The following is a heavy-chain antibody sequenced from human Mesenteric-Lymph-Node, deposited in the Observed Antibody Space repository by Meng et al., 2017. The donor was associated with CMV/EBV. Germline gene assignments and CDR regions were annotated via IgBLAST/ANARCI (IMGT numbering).Heavy chain of an antibody. D-gene: IGHD5-18*01. CDR3: ARVNFIVSGLYSYYYLDY. Sequence: GSLRLSCTVSGGSISSSSYYWGWIRQPPGKGLEWIGNIYYSGSTYYNPSLKSRVTISVDTSKNQFSLTVNSVTAADTAVYYCARVNFIVSGLYSYYYLDYWSQGMLVTVSS. J-gene: IGHJ4*02. CDR1: GGSISSSSYY. V-gene: IGHV4-39*07. CDR2: IYYSGST.